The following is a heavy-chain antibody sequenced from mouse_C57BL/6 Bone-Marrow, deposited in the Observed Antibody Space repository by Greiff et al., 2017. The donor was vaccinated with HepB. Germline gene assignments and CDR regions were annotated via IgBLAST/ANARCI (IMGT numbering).Heavy chain of an antibody. V-gene: IGHV1-63*01. J-gene: IGHJ3*01. CDR3: ARSSSCSPFAY. Sequence: VMLVESGAELVRPGTSVKMSCKASGYTFTNYWIGWAKQRPGHGLEWIGDIYPGGGYTNYNEKFKGKATLTADKSSSTAYMQFSSLTSEDSAIYYCARSSSCSPFAYWGQGTLVTVSA. CDR1: GYTFTNYW. D-gene: IGHD3-2*02. CDR2: IYPGGGYT.